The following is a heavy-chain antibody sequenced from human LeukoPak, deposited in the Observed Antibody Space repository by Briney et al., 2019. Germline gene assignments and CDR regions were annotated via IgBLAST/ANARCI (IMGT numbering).Heavy chain of an antibody. CDR3: VKDMASRDDYSNLFDY. CDR1: GFTFSSYG. V-gene: IGHV3-30*02. J-gene: IGHJ4*02. D-gene: IGHD4-11*01. Sequence: GGSLRLSCAASGFTFSSYGMHWVRQAPGKGLEWVAFIRYDGSNKYYADSVKGRFTMSRDNVKDTLYLQMSSLRPEDTAVYYCVKDMASRDDYSNLFDYWGQGTLVTVSS. CDR2: IRYDGSNK.